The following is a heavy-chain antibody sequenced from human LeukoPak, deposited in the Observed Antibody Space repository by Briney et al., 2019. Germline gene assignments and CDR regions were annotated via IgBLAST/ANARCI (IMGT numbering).Heavy chain of an antibody. J-gene: IGHJ4*02. D-gene: IGHD5-18*01. CDR1: GFTFSGYG. V-gene: IGHV3-23*01. CDR2: ISGRGDNT. CDR3: VTASFDY. Sequence: PGGSLRLSCAASGFTFSGYGMSWVRQAPGKGLEWVSGISGRGDNTDYADSVKGRFTISRDNSKNTLYLQMNSLRAEDTAVYYCVTASFDYWGQGTLVTVSS.